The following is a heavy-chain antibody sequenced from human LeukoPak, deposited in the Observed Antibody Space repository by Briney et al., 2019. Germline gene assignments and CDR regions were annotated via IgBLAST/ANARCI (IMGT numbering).Heavy chain of an antibody. D-gene: IGHD4-11*01. V-gene: IGHV4-59*08. Sequence: SETLSLTCTVSGGSIGSYSWSWIRQPPGKGLEWIGYIYYSGSTNYNPSLKSRVTISVDTSKNQFSLKLSSVTAADTAVYYCARLDYSNFWYFDYWGQGTLVTVSS. CDR3: ARLDYSNFWYFDY. CDR2: IYYSGST. J-gene: IGHJ4*02. CDR1: GGSIGSYS.